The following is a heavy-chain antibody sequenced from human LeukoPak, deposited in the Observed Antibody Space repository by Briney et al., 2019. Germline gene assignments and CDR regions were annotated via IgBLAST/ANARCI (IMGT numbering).Heavy chain of an antibody. CDR2: INHSGST. Sequence: ASETLSLTCAVYGGSFSGYYWSWIRQPPGKGLEWIGEINHSGSTNYNPSLKSRVTISVDTSKNQFSLKLSSVTAADTAVYYCARTGIPSPLDDWGQGTLVTVSS. CDR1: GGSFSGYY. J-gene: IGHJ4*02. CDR3: ARTGIPSPLDD. D-gene: IGHD6-13*01. V-gene: IGHV4-34*01.